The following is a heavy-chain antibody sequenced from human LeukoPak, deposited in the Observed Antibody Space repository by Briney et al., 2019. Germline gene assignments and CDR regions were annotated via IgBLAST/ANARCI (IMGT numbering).Heavy chain of an antibody. J-gene: IGHJ4*02. CDR1: GFTFSSYS. CDR3: ARDWIERSLDY. Sequence: GGSLRLSCAASGFTFSSYSMNWVRQAPGKGLEWVAVLSPHGNYEYFADSVQGRFTISRDDSKNTIYLQMNSLRDEETAVYYCARDWIERSLDYWGQGTLVTVSS. D-gene: IGHD1-1*01. V-gene: IGHV3-33*08. CDR2: LSPHGNYE.